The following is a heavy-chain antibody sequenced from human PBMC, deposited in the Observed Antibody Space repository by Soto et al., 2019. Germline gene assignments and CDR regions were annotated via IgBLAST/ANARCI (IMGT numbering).Heavy chain of an antibody. V-gene: IGHV3-33*01. CDR1: GFTFSSYG. J-gene: IGHJ6*02. CDR2: IWYDGSNQ. Sequence: HPGGSLRLSCAASGFTFSSYGMHWVRQAPGKGLEWVAVIWYDGSNQYYADSMKGRFTISRDNSKNTLYLQMNSLRAEDTAVYYCARDQKQWLVPAYYYYYYGMDVGGQGTTVTVAS. D-gene: IGHD6-19*01. CDR3: ARDQKQWLVPAYYYYYYGMDV.